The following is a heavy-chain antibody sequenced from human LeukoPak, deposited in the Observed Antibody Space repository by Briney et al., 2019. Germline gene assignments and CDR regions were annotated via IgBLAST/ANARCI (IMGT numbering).Heavy chain of an antibody. V-gene: IGHV3-33*01. CDR2: IWYDGSNK. J-gene: IGHJ3*02. Sequence: PGRSLRLSCAASGFTFSGYSMHWVRQGPGKGLEWGAVIWYDGSNKYSADSVKGRFTISRDNSKNTLYLQMNRLRVEDTAVYYCAREIPAATKNAFDMWGQGTLVTVSS. CDR1: GFTFSGYS. CDR3: AREIPAATKNAFDM. D-gene: IGHD2-2*01.